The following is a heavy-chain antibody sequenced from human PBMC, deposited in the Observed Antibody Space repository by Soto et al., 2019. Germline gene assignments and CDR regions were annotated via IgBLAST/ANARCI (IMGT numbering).Heavy chain of an antibody. CDR3: ARGWSGSYEYYIDY. CDR1: TPSMTTIY. J-gene: IGHJ4*02. CDR2: IYYSGST. Sequence: SQSLSPTCILATPSMTTIYSSCIRHPPGKGGEWIGYIYYSGSTNYNPSLKSRVTKSVDTTKNKFSLKLNSVTAADTAVYFCARGWSGSYEYYIDYWGQGAMVTVSS. V-gene: IGHV4-59*01. D-gene: IGHD1-26*01.